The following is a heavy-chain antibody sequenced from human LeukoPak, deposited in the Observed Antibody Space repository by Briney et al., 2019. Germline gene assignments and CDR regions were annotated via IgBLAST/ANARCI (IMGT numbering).Heavy chain of an antibody. CDR3: ARGGSSLDY. D-gene: IGHD6-13*01. J-gene: IGHJ4*02. Sequence: PGGSLRLSCAASGFSFSDYYMSWIRQAPGKGLEWISYISTSSSYTNSADSVKGRFTISRDNAKSSLYLQMNSLRLEDTAMYYCARGGSSLDYWGQGILVTVSS. CDR1: GFSFSDYY. CDR2: ISTSSSYT. V-gene: IGHV3-11*05.